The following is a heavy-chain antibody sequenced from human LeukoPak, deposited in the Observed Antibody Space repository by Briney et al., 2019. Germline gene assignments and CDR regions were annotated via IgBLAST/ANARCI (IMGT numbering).Heavy chain of an antibody. V-gene: IGHV3-30*14. J-gene: IGHJ6*02. CDR3: VPRSRGMDV. D-gene: IGHD3-10*01. CDR2: ISNDGRNK. CDR1: GFTFISYS. Sequence: GGSLRLSCAASGFTFISYSMYWVRQAPGKGLEWVAVISNDGRNKYYADSVKGRFIISRDNSKNTLYLQMNSLRAEDTAVYYCVPRSRGMDVWGQGTTVIVSS.